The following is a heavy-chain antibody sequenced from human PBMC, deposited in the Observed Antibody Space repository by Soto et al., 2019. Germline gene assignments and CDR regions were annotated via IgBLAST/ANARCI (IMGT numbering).Heavy chain of an antibody. D-gene: IGHD3-22*01. Sequence: QDQLVQSGAEVKKPGASVKVSCKASGYTFTSYGISWVRQAPGQGLEWMGWISAYNGNTNYAQKLQGRVTMTTDTSTSTAYMALRSLRSDDTAVYYCARDRGYYDSSGPAADWGQGTLVTVSS. CDR1: GYTFTSYG. CDR3: ARDRGYYDSSGPAAD. CDR2: ISAYNGNT. J-gene: IGHJ4*02. V-gene: IGHV1-18*01.